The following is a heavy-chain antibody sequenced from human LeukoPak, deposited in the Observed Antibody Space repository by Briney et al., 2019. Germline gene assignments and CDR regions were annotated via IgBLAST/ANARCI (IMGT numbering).Heavy chain of an antibody. CDR1: GGTFSSYA. CDR2: IIPIFGTA. D-gene: IGHD3-9*01. Sequence: ASVKVSCKASGGTFSSYAISWVRQAPGQGLEWMGRIIPIFGTANYAQKFQGRGTITTDESTSTAYMELSSLRSEDTAVYYCARERETDYDILTGYWRYFDYWGQGTLVTVSS. J-gene: IGHJ4*02. V-gene: IGHV1-69*05. CDR3: ARERETDYDILTGYWRYFDY.